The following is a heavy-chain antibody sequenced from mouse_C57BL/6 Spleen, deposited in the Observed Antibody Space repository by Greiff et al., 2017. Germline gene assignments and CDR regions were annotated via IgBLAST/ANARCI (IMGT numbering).Heavy chain of an antibody. D-gene: IGHD1-1*01. CDR3: ARSGDYGSSQFAD. V-gene: IGHV1-69*01. CDR1: GYPFTSYW. Sequence: QVQLQQPGAELVMPGASGKLSCKASGYPFTSYWMHWVKQRPGQGLEWIGEIDPSDSFINYNQKFKGKSTLPVDKSSSTAYMQLRSRTSEDYAVYCCARSGDYGSSQFADWGKGTLVTVSA. CDR2: IDPSDSFI. J-gene: IGHJ3*01.